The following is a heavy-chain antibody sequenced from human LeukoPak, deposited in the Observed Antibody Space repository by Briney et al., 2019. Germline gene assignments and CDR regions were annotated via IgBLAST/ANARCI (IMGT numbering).Heavy chain of an antibody. J-gene: IGHJ6*04. CDR3: ARDKGHGSGSYYNDPYYYYGMDA. CDR2: IYYSGST. CDR1: GGSISSYY. V-gene: IGHV4-59*01. D-gene: IGHD3-10*01. Sequence: SETLSLTCTVSGGSISSYYWSWIRQPPGEGLEWIGYIYYSGSTNYNPSLKSRVTISVDTSKNQFSLKLSSVTAADTAVYYCARDKGHGSGSYYNDPYYYYGMDAWGKGTTVTVSS.